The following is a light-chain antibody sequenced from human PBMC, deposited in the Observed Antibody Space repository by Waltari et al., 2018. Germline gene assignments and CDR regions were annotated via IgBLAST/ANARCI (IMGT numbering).Light chain of an antibody. V-gene: IGLV1-40*01. CDR2: GST. CDR1: GSNTGAGHD. CDR3: QSYDTSLSVV. J-gene: IGLJ3*02. Sequence: QSVLTQPPSLSEAPGQTVPLSFTGRGSNTGAGHDVPWYQQLPRAAPKLLIYGSTSRPLGVPARFFGSTSGTSASLAITGLQAEDEADYYCQSYDTSLSVVFGGGTKLTVL.